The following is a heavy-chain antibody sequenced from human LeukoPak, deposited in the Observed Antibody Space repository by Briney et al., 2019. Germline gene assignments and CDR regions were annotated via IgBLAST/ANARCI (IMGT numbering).Heavy chain of an antibody. CDR2: ISGSGGRT. Sequence: GGSLRLSCAASGFTFSSYAMNWVRQAPGKGLEWVSSISGSGGRTYYADSVKGRFTISRGNSKNTLFLQMNSQRAEDTAVYYCAKEREYYDSSGYSGFDYWGQGTLVTVSS. V-gene: IGHV3-23*01. D-gene: IGHD3-22*01. CDR3: AKEREYYDSSGYSGFDY. J-gene: IGHJ4*02. CDR1: GFTFSSYA.